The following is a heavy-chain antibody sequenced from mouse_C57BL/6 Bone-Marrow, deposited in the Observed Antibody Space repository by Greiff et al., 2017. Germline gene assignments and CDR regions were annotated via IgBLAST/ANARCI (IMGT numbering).Heavy chain of an antibody. CDR2: IWPGGGT. V-gene: IGHV2-9-1*01. CDR3: ARKGSYYAMDY. Sequence: VQLKESGPGLVAPSQSLSITCTVSGFSLTSYAISWVRQPPGQGLEWLGVIWPGGGTNYNSALKSRLSISKDNSKSQVFLKMNSLQTDDTARYCCARKGSYYAMDYWGQGTSVTVSS. J-gene: IGHJ4*01. CDR1: GFSLTSYA.